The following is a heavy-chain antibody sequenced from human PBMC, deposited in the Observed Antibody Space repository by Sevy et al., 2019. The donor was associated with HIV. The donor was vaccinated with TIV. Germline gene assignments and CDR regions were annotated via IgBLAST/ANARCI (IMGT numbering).Heavy chain of an antibody. CDR1: GFTFSSYR. CDR2: ISSTSAYI. CDR3: TRAVLEISTWRSDY. Sequence: GGYLRLSCAASGFTFSSYRMTWVRQAPGKGLERVSCISSTSAYINYADSVKGRFTISRYNAKNLLYLQIDSLRAEDTAVYYCTRAVLEISTWRSDYWGQGTLVTVSS. D-gene: IGHD1-1*01. V-gene: IGHV3-21*01. J-gene: IGHJ4*02.